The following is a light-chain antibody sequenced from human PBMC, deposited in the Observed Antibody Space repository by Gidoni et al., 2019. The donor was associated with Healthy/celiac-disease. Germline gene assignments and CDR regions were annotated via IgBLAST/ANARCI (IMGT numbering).Light chain of an antibody. J-gene: IGKJ3*01. CDR2: DAA. CDR1: QDISNY. CDR3: QQYDNLPPVFT. Sequence: DIQMTPSPSSLSASVGDRVTITCQASQDISNYLNWYQQKPGKAPKLLIYDAANLETGVPSRFSGSGSGTDFTFTISSLQPEDIATYYCQQYDNLPPVFTFGPXTKVDIK. V-gene: IGKV1-33*01.